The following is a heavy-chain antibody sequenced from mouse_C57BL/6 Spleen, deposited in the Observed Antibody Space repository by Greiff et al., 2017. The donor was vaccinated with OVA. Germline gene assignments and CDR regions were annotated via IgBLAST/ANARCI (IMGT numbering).Heavy chain of an antibody. V-gene: IGHV3-6*01. CDR1: GYSITSGYY. Sequence: EVKLVESGPGLVKPSQSLSLTCSVTGYSITSGYYWNWIRQFPGNKLEWMGYISYDGSNNYNPSLKNRISITRDTSKNQFFLKLNSVTTEDTATYYCARVGNYVSWYFDVWGTGTTVTVSS. J-gene: IGHJ1*03. D-gene: IGHD2-1*01. CDR3: ARVGNYVSWYFDV. CDR2: ISYDGSN.